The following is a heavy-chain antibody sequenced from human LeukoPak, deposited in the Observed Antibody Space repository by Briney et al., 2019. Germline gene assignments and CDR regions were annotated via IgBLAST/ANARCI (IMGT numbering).Heavy chain of an antibody. CDR2: IYHSGSA. J-gene: IGHJ4*02. V-gene: IGHV4-38-2*02. CDR3: ARRGSSGYYVGY. CDR1: GYSISSGYY. Sequence: SETLSLTCTVSGYSISSGYYWGWIRQPPGKGLEWIGSIYHSGSAYYNPSLKSRVTISVDTSKNQFSLKLSSVTAADTAVYYCARRGSSGYYVGYWGQGTLVTVSS. D-gene: IGHD3-22*01.